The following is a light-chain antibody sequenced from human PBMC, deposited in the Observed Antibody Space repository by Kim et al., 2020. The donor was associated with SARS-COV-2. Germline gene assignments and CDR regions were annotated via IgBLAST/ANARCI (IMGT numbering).Light chain of an antibody. CDR1: KLGDKY. CDR3: QAWDSSTYV. CDR2: QDS. V-gene: IGLV3-1*01. Sequence: SYELTQPPSVSVSPGQTASITCSGDKLGDKYACWYQQKPGQSPVLVIYQDSKRPSGIPERFSGSNSGNTATLTISGTQAIDEADYYCQAWDSSTYVLGT. J-gene: IGLJ1*01.